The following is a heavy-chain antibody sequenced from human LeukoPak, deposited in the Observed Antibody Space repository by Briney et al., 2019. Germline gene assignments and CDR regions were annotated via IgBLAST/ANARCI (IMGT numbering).Heavy chain of an antibody. CDR2: IYGGGLT. CDR3: ARVAPGYTYAYGAPYYFDN. V-gene: IGHV3-53*04. J-gene: IGHJ4*02. CDR1: GFTVSTNY. D-gene: IGHD5-18*01. Sequence: GGSLRLSCVASGFTVSTNYMSWVRQAPGKGPEWVSVIYGGGLTYYADSVKGRFTISRHDSKNTVYLQMNSLRAEDTALYYCARVAPGYTYAYGAPYYFDNWGQGTLVTVSS.